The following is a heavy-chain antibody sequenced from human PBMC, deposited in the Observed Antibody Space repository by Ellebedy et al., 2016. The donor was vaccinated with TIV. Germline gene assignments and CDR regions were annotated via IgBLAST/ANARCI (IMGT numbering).Heavy chain of an antibody. Sequence: GESLKISCAASGFSFRSYWMSWVRQAPGKGLEWVANIYQDGGVQYYVDSVKGRFTIYRDNADNSLFLQMNRLRAEDTAVYYCARRGSYGDYAVQINSWLDTWGRGTLVAVSS. V-gene: IGHV3-7*01. D-gene: IGHD4-17*01. J-gene: IGHJ5*02. CDR3: ARRGSYGDYAVQINSWLDT. CDR1: GFSFRSYW. CDR2: IYQDGGVQ.